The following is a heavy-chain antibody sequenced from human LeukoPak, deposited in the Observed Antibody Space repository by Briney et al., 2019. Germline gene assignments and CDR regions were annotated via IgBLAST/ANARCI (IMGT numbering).Heavy chain of an antibody. CDR1: GFTFSSYS. CDR2: ISSSSYI. J-gene: IGHJ4*02. CDR3: ARAVHSGSYRFDY. V-gene: IGHV3-21*01. Sequence: GGSLRLSCAASGFTFSSYSMNWVRQAPGKGLEWVSSISSSSYIYYADSVKGRFTISRDNAKNSLYLQMNSLRAEDTAVYYCARAVHSGSYRFDYWGQGTLVTVSS. D-gene: IGHD1-26*01.